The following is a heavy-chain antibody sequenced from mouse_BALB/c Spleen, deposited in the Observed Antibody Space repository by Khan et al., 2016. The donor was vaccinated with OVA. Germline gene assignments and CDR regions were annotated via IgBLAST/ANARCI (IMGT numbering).Heavy chain of an antibody. CDR1: GFSLTDYA. Sequence: QVQLQQSGPGLVAPSQSLSITYTVSGFSLTDYAVSWIRQPPGKGLEWLGVIWGGGSKYYNSALKSRLSISKDNSKSQVFIKMNSLQTDDTAMYYCAKDPPYYGMDYWGQGTSVTVSS. J-gene: IGHJ4*01. CDR3: AKDPPYYGMDY. CDR2: IWGGGSK. V-gene: IGHV2-6-5*01.